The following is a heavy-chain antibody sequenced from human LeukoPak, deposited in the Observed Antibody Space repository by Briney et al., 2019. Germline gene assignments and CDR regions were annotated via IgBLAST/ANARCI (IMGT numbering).Heavy chain of an antibody. CDR2: INTNTGNP. CDR3: ARVDTESGASYYYYYYMDV. Sequence: ASVKVSCKASGYTFTSYAMNWVRQAPGQGLEWLGWINTNTGNPTYAQGFTGRFVFSLDTSVSTAYLQISSLKAEDTAVYYCARVDTESGASYYYYYYMDVWSKGTTVTVSS. D-gene: IGHD5-18*01. J-gene: IGHJ6*03. V-gene: IGHV7-4-1*02. CDR1: GYTFTSYA.